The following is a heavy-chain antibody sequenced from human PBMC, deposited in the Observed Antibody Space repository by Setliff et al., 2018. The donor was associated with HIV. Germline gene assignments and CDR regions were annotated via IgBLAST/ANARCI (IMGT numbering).Heavy chain of an antibody. D-gene: IGHD3-3*01. Sequence: SETLSLTCTVSGGSISSYYGNWIRQHPGKGLECIGHLYHSGSTHYSPSLKSRVTMSVATSKNQFSLKLTAVTAADSAVYWFARHISPDMDNFWSGYRGYFDYWGQGTLVTVSS. J-gene: IGHJ4*02. CDR2: LYHSGST. CDR1: GGSISSYY. CDR3: ARHISPDMDNFWSGYRGYFDY. V-gene: IGHV4-59*08.